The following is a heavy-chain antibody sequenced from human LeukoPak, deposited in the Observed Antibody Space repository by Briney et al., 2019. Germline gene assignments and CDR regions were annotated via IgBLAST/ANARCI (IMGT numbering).Heavy chain of an antibody. V-gene: IGHV3-11*04. D-gene: IGHD2-2*01. J-gene: IGHJ6*03. Sequence: GGSLRLSCAASGFTFSDYYMSWIRQAPGKGLEWVSYISSSGSTIYYADSVKGRFTISRDNAKNSLYLQMNSLRAEDTAVYYCARFPCSSTSCYGYYYYYMDVWGKGTTATVSS. CDR1: GFTFSDYY. CDR3: ARFPCSSTSCYGYYYYYMDV. CDR2: ISSSGSTI.